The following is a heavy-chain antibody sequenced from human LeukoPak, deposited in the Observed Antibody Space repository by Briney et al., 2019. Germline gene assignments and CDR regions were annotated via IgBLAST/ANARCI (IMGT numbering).Heavy chain of an antibody. CDR2: ISAYNGNT. V-gene: IGHV1-18*04. Sequence: ASVKVSCKASGYTFTSYGISWVRQAPGQGLEWMGWISAYNGNTNYAQKLQGRVTMTTDTSTSTAYMELRSLRSDDTAVYYCARVDRLLWFGEFYGMDVWGKGTTVTVSP. D-gene: IGHD3-10*01. CDR3: ARVDRLLWFGEFYGMDV. CDR1: GYTFTSYG. J-gene: IGHJ6*04.